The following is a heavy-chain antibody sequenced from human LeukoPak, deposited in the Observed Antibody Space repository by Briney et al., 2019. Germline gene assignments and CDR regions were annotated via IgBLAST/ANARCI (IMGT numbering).Heavy chain of an antibody. V-gene: IGHV1-69*06. J-gene: IGHJ3*02. CDR3: ARSYDCGGDCFEAFDI. Sequence: GASVKVSCKASGYTFTSYDINWVRQATGQGLEWMGGIIPIFDTGNYAQKFQGRVTITADKSTNTAYMELSSLRSEDTAVYYCARSYDCGGDCFEAFDIWGQGTMVTVSS. CDR1: GYTFTSYD. CDR2: IIPIFDTG. D-gene: IGHD2-21*02.